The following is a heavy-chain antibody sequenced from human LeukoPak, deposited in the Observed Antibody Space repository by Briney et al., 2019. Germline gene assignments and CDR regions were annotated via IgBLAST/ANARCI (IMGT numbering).Heavy chain of an antibody. J-gene: IGHJ4*02. D-gene: IGHD5-18*01. Sequence: ASVKASCKASGYTFTSYGISWVRQAPGQGLEWMGWISAYNGNTNYAQKLQGRVTMTTDTSTSTAYMELRSLRSDDTAVYYCARVGYSYGWYYFDYWGQGTLVTVSP. CDR3: ARVGYSYGWYYFDY. V-gene: IGHV1-18*01. CDR1: GYTFTSYG. CDR2: ISAYNGNT.